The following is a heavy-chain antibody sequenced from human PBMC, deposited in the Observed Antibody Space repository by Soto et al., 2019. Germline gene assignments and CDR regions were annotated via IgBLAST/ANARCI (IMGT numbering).Heavy chain of an antibody. CDR3: ARGRYCLTGRCFPNWFDS. V-gene: IGHV4-30-4*01. D-gene: IGHD2-15*01. CDR2: IYKSATT. Sequence: SETLSLTCSVSGDSISSVDYFWAWIRQPPGQALEYIGYIYKSATTYYNPSFESRVAISLDTSKSQFSLNVTSVTAADTAVYFCARGRYCLTGRCFPNWFDSWGQGTLVTVYS. J-gene: IGHJ5*01. CDR1: GDSISSVDYF.